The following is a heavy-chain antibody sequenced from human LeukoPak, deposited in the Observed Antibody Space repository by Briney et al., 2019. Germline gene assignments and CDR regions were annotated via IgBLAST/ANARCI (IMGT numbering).Heavy chain of an antibody. CDR3: ARDVVPAARDAFDI. J-gene: IGHJ3*02. D-gene: IGHD2-2*01. CDR1: GYTFTGYY. CDR2: INPNSGGT. Sequence: EASVKVSCKASGYTFTGYYMHWVRQAPGQGLEWMGWINPNSGGTNYAQKFQGRVTMTRDTSISTAYMELSRLRSDDTAVYYCARDVVPAARDAFDIWGQGTMVTVSS. V-gene: IGHV1-2*02.